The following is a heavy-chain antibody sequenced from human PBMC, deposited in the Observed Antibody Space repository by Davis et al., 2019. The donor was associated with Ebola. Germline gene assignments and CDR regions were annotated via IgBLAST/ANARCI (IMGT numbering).Heavy chain of an antibody. CDR2: ISGSGGST. J-gene: IGHJ3*02. CDR3: AKDKNYDFWSGYPHDAFDI. CDR1: GFTFSSYA. D-gene: IGHD3-3*01. Sequence: GESLKISCAAPGFTFSSYAMSWVRQAPGKGLEWVSAISGSGGSTYYADSVKGRFTISRDNSKNTLYLQMNSLRAEDTAIYYCAKDKNYDFWSGYPHDAFDIWGQGTMVTASS. V-gene: IGHV3-23*01.